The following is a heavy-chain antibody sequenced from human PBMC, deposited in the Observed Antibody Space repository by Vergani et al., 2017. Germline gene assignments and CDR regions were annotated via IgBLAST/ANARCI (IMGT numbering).Heavy chain of an antibody. J-gene: IGHJ4*02. CDR1: GFTFSNSA. CDR2: ISGNGDRT. V-gene: IGHV3-23*01. D-gene: IGHD2/OR15-2a*01. CDR3: AGEERSNTSPFVGD. Sequence: EVHLLESGGGQVEAGGSLRLSCVASGFTFSNSAMSWVRQTSGKGLEWVSAISGNGDRTYYADSVKGRFTISRDNSKNTVYLQMNSLKAEDRATYYCAGEERSNTSPFVGDWGQGTLVTV.